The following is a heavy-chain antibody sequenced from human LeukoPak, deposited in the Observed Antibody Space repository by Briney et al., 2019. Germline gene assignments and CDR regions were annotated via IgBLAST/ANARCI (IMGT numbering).Heavy chain of an antibody. J-gene: IGHJ6*03. V-gene: IGHV4-39*07. CDR3: ARDFSSSSTVYYYYYMDV. Sequence: SETLSLTCTGSGGSISSGTYYWGWVRQPPGKGLEWIGTIYYSGTTYYNPSLQSRVTISIDTSKNQFSLKLSSVTAADTAIYYCARDFSSSSTVYYYYYMDVWGKGTTVTVSS. D-gene: IGHD6-6*01. CDR2: IYYSGTT. CDR1: GGSISSGTYY.